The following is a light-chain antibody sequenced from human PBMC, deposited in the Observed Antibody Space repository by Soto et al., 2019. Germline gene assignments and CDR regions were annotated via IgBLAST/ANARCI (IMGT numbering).Light chain of an antibody. CDR3: GLYLGRGISV. J-gene: IGLJ3*02. Sequence: AVVTQEPSFSVSPGGTVTLTCGLGSGSVSTSHYPSWHQQTPGQAPRPLIYSTNTRSSGVPDRFSGSILGNRAALTITGAQADGEPHYYCGLYLGRGISVFGGGTQLTV. V-gene: IGLV8-61*01. CDR2: STN. CDR1: SGSVSTSHY.